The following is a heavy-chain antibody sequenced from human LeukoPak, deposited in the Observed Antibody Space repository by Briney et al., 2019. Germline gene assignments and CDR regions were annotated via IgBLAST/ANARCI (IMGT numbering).Heavy chain of an antibody. Sequence: GGSLRLSCAASGFTFSSYAMHWVRQAPGKGLEWVAVISYDGSNKYYADSVKGRFTISRDNAKNTLYLQMNSLRAEDTAVYYCARDLRYCSGGSCFSTSNYYYYGMDVWGQGTTVTVSS. J-gene: IGHJ6*02. V-gene: IGHV3-30-3*01. CDR3: ARDLRYCSGGSCFSTSNYYYYGMDV. D-gene: IGHD2-15*01. CDR1: GFTFSSYA. CDR2: ISYDGSNK.